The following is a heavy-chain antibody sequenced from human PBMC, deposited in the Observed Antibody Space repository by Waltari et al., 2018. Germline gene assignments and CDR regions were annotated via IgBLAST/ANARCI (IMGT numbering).Heavy chain of an antibody. CDR3: AKDRIAAAPYWHFDL. J-gene: IGHJ2*01. V-gene: IGHV3-9*01. Sequence: EMQLVESGGGLVQPGRSLRLSCAASGLTFDDYAMHWVRQAPGKGLEWVSCINWNGGGPGYADSVKGRFTISRDNVKNSLYLQINDLRAEDTAFYYCAKDRIAAAPYWHFDLWGRGTLVTVSS. CDR2: INWNGGGP. D-gene: IGHD6-13*01. CDR1: GLTFDDYA.